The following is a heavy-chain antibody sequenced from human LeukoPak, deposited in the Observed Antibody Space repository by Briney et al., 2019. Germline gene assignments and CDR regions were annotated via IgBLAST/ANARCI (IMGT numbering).Heavy chain of an antibody. CDR2: INSDGSST. Sequence: GGSLRLSCAASGFTLSSYWMHWVRQAPGKGLVWVSRINSDGSSTSYADSVKGRFTISRDNAKNTLYLQMNSLRAEDTAVYYCARVLGYCSSTSCSGWFDPWGQGTLVTASS. J-gene: IGHJ5*02. CDR3: ARVLGYCSSTSCSGWFDP. D-gene: IGHD2-2*01. V-gene: IGHV3-74*01. CDR1: GFTLSSYW.